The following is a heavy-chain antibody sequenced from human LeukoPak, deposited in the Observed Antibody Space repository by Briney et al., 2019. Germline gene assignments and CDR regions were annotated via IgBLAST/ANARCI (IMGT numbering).Heavy chain of an antibody. J-gene: IGHJ6*03. CDR2: INSNGGST. CDR3: ARTFYDISTGYYPTGYMDV. D-gene: IGHD3-9*01. Sequence: AGGSLRLSCAASGFTFDDYGMSWVRQAPGKGLEWVSGINSNGGSTGYADSVKGRFTISRDNAKNSLYLQMNSLRAEDTALYYCARTFYDISTGYYPTGYMDVWGKGTTVTVSS. CDR1: GFTFDDYG. V-gene: IGHV3-20*04.